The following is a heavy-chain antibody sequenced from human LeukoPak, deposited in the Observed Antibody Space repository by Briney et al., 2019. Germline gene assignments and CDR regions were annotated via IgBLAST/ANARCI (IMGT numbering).Heavy chain of an antibody. D-gene: IGHD2-15*01. Sequence: GRSLRLSCAASGFTFSSYGMHWVRQAPGKGLERVAVISYDGGNKYYADSVKSRFTISRDNSKNPLYLQMNSLRAEDTAVYYCAKAGDIVVVVAAFDYWGQGTLVTVSS. CDR2: ISYDGGNK. J-gene: IGHJ4*02. CDR1: GFTFSSYG. V-gene: IGHV3-30*18. CDR3: AKAGDIVVVVAAFDY.